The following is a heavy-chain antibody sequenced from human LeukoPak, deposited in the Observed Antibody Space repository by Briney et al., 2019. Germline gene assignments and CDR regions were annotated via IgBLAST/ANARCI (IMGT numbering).Heavy chain of an antibody. CDR1: GFTLRSYV. CDR3: ARGPSGYHNT. J-gene: IGHJ4*02. CDR2: ISAGGDTI. D-gene: IGHD5-12*01. V-gene: IGHV3-23*01. Sequence: GGSLRLSCAASGFTLRSYVMSWVRQAPGKGLEWVSVISAGGDTIHYADSVKGRFTISRDNSKNTLYLQMNSLRAEDTAVYYCARGPSGYHNTGGQGTLVTVSS.